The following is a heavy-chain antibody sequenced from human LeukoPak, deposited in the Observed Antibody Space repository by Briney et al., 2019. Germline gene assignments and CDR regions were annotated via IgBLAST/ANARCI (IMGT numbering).Heavy chain of an antibody. Sequence: PSQTLSLTCTVSGGSISSGSYYWSWIRQPPGKGLEWIGRIYTSGSTNYNPSLKSRVTISVDTSKNQFSLKPSSVTAADTAVYYCARDSQGYYDSSGCYHINYYFDYWGQGTLVTVSS. V-gene: IGHV4-61*02. CDR1: GGSISSGSYY. D-gene: IGHD3-22*01. J-gene: IGHJ4*02. CDR2: IYTSGST. CDR3: ARDSQGYYDSSGCYHINYYFDY.